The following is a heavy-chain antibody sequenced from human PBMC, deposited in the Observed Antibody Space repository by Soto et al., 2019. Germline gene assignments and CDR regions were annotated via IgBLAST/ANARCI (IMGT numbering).Heavy chain of an antibody. Sequence: EVQLLESGGGLVQPGGSLRLYCAASGFTFSSYAMSWVRQAPGKGLEWVSAISGSGGSTYYADSVKGRFTISRDNSKNTLYLQMNSLRAEDTAVYYCAKDSTYYDILTGDHIDYWGQGTLVTVSS. D-gene: IGHD3-9*01. CDR3: AKDSTYYDILTGDHIDY. CDR2: ISGSGGST. CDR1: GFTFSSYA. V-gene: IGHV3-23*01. J-gene: IGHJ4*02.